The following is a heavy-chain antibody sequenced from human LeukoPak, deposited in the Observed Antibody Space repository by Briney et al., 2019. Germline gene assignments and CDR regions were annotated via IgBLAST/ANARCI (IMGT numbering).Heavy chain of an antibody. D-gene: IGHD6-13*01. Sequence: PGGSLRLSCAVSGFPFSNYWMSWVRKAPGKGLEWVANIKPDGTERHYVDSVKGRFTISRDNAKNSLFLQMNSLRAEDTAVYYCARDSRTAPGTMDYWGQGTLVTVSS. CDR3: ARDSRTAPGTMDY. CDR1: GFPFSNYW. J-gene: IGHJ4*02. CDR2: IKPDGTER. V-gene: IGHV3-7*01.